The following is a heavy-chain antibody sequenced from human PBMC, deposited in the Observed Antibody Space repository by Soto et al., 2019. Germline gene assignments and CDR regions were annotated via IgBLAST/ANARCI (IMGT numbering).Heavy chain of an antibody. V-gene: IGHV5-51*01. CDR2: IYPGDSDT. CDR3: ARHNEAVAATY. CDR1: GHSFTSYW. D-gene: IGHD6-19*01. J-gene: IGHJ4*02. Sequence: GESLKISCKASGHSFTSYWIGWVRQMPGKGLEWMGVIYPGDSDTRYSPSFQGQVTISADKSISTAYLQWSSLKASDTAVYYCARHNEAVAATYWGQGTLVTVSS.